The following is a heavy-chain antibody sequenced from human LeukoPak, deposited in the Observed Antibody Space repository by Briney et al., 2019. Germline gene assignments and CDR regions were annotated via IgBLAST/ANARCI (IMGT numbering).Heavy chain of an antibody. CDR1: GFTFSNYA. Sequence: TGGSLRLSCSASGFTFSNYAMHWVRQAPGKGLEHVSAISSNGGSTYYADSVKGRITISRDKSKNTLSLQMNSLRAEDTAVYYCARLTVTTTSDYFDYWGQGTLVTVSP. CDR3: ARLTVTTTSDYFDY. V-gene: IGHV3-64*04. D-gene: IGHD4-17*01. CDR2: ISSNGGST. J-gene: IGHJ4*02.